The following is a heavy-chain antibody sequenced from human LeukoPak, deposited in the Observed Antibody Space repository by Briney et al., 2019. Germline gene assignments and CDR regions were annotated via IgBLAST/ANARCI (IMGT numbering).Heavy chain of an antibody. CDR1: GFTFSTYS. D-gene: IGHD3-22*01. J-gene: IGHJ4*02. V-gene: IGHV3-23*01. CDR2: ISGSGGST. Sequence: GGSLRLSCAASGFTFSTYSMQWVRQAPGKGLEWVSAISGSGGSTYYADSVKGRFTISSDNSKNTLYLQMNSLRAEDTAVYYCAKVPSPYYYDSSGYYYPYYFDYWGQGTLVTVSS. CDR3: AKVPSPYYYDSSGYYYPYYFDY.